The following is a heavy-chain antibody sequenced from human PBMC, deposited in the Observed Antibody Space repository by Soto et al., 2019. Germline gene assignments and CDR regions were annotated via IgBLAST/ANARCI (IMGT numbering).Heavy chain of an antibody. CDR3: AKDRYYDTPGWFDP. CDR2: ISANGASI. CDR1: GFPFRDHA. Sequence: GSLRLSFVGSGFPFRDHAVRGARQAPGRGLEWVSAISANGASIQHADSVKGRFSVSRDNAKNTVYLQMDNLRTEDSAVYYCAKDRYYDTPGWFDPWGQGSRVTVSS. J-gene: IGHJ5*02. V-gene: IGHV3-23*01. D-gene: IGHD3-22*01.